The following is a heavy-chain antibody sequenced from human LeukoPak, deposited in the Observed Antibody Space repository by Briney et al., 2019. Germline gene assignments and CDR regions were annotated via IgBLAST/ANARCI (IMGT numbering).Heavy chain of an antibody. J-gene: IGHJ4*02. D-gene: IGHD6-19*01. CDR1: SDFFSTSHW. V-gene: IGHV4-4*02. Sequence: SETLSLTCAVSSDFFSTSHWWNWVRQSPGEGLEWIGEVSVGGSTNYNPSLKGRVTMSLDKSKSQFSLNLNSVTAADTAVYYCARVIPHGWRQSDHWGQGMLVVVSS. CDR2: VSVGGST. CDR3: ARVIPHGWRQSDH.